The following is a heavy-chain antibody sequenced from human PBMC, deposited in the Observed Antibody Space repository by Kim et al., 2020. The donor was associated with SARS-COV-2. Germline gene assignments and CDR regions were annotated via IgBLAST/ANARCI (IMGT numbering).Heavy chain of an antibody. J-gene: IGHJ4*02. Sequence: GDGYTKYSEKFQGRVTFTRDTSASTAYMGLRGLRSEDSAVFYCLGGYYFDYWGQGTPVTVSS. D-gene: IGHD2-15*01. V-gene: IGHV1-3*01. CDR2: GDGYT. CDR3: LGGYYFDY.